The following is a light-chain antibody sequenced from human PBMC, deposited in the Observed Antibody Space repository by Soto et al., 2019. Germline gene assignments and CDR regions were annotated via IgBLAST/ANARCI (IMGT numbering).Light chain of an antibody. CDR1: QSISSTY. Sequence: EIVLTQSPGTLSLSPGERATLSCRASQSISSTYLTWYHQRPGKAPRLLIYDAARRAKGIPDRFSGSGSGKEFSLTISSLGPEDFAVYYCQHYDSARWTFGLGTKVEIK. CDR2: DAA. J-gene: IGKJ1*01. V-gene: IGKV3-20*01. CDR3: QHYDSARWT.